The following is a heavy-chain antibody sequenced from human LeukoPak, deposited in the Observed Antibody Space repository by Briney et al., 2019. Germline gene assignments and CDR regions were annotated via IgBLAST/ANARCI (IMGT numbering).Heavy chain of an antibody. J-gene: IGHJ6*03. V-gene: IGHV1-8*01. CDR3: ARVGTRIQLWTNYYYYYYMDV. CDR1: GYTFTSYD. Sequence: GASVKVSCKASGYTFTSYDINWVRQATGQGLEWMGWMNPNSGNTGYAQKFQGRVTMTRNTSISTAYMELSSLRSEDTAVYYCARVGTRIQLWTNYYYYYYMDVWGKGTTVTVSS. CDR2: MNPNSGNT. D-gene: IGHD5-18*01.